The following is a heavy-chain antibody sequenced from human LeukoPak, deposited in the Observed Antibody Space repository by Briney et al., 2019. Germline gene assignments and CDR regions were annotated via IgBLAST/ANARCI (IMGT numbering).Heavy chain of an antibody. J-gene: IGHJ5*02. Sequence: PSGTLSLTCPVSGGSLSSGGYYWRWTRQHPGKGLEWIGYIYYSGSTYYNPSLKSRVTISVDTSKNQFSLKLSSVTAADTAVYYCARTKGGIDYYGSGPWEFDPWGQGTLVTVSS. V-gene: IGHV4-31*03. CDR2: IYYSGST. CDR3: ARTKGGIDYYGSGPWEFDP. D-gene: IGHD3-10*01. CDR1: GGSLSSGGYY.